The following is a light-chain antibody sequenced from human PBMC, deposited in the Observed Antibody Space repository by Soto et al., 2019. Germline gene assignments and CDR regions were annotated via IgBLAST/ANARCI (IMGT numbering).Light chain of an antibody. J-gene: IGKJ2*01. Sequence: AIQMTQSPSSLSASVGDRVTITRRASQGIRNDLGWYQQKPGKAPKLLIYGASGLQSGVPSRFSGSGSGTDFTLTITSLQPEDFATYYCLQDYDYPYTFGQGTKLEIK. CDR1: QGIRND. CDR3: LQDYDYPYT. CDR2: GAS. V-gene: IGKV1-6*01.